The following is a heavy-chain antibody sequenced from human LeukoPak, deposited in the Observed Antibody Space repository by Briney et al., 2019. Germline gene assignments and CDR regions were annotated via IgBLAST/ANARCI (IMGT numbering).Heavy chain of an antibody. V-gene: IGHV4-59*08. D-gene: IGHD6-13*01. J-gene: IGHJ4*02. CDR1: GGSISSYY. CDR2: IYYSGST. Sequence: PSETLSLTCTVSGGSISSYYWSWIRQPPGKGLEWIGYIYYSGSTNYNPSLKSRVTISVDTSKNQFSLKLSSVTAADTAVYYCARSPAQGAAAGFNFDYWGQGTLVTVSS. CDR3: ARSPAQGAAAGFNFDY.